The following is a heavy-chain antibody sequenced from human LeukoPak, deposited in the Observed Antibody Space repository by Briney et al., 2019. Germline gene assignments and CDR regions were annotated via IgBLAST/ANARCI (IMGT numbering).Heavy chain of an antibody. J-gene: IGHJ4*02. CDR1: GFTFRTYG. Sequence: GGSLRLSCAASGFTFRTYGMHWVRQAPGKGLEWVAFILYDASTKYYAESVKGRFTISRDNSKNTLFLQMNSLRAEDTAVYYCAKDLDSYYGSGSYPDNWGQGTLVTVSS. V-gene: IGHV3-30*02. CDR2: ILYDASTK. CDR3: AKDLDSYYGSGSYPDN. D-gene: IGHD3-10*01.